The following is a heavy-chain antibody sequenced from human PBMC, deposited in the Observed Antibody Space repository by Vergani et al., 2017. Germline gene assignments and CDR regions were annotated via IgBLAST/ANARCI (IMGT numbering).Heavy chain of an antibody. CDR1: GGSISSGGYY. J-gene: IGHJ4*02. V-gene: IGHV4-31*03. D-gene: IGHD3-10*01. CDR3: ARDRMVRGGIPTLFDY. Sequence: QVQLQESGPGLVKPSQTLSLTCTVSGGSISSGGYYWSWIRQHPGKGLGWIGYIYYSGSTYYNPSLKSRVTISVDTSTNQFSLKLSSVTAAETAVYYWARDRMVRGGIPTLFDYWGQGTLVTVSS. CDR2: IYYSGST.